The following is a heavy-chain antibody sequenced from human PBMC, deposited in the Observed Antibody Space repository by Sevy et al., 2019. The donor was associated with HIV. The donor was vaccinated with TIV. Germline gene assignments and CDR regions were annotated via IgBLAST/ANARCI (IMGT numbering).Heavy chain of an antibody. V-gene: IGHV3-30*02. CDR3: AKREKHWVINSYYYPMDV. J-gene: IGHJ6*02. Sequence: GGSLRLPCAASGFTLTTYGMHWVRQAPGKGLEWVAFIQYDGTNKYYSDSVKGRFTISRDNSKNTVYLQMNSLRADDTAVYYCAKREKHWVINSYYYPMDVWGQGTTVTVSS. CDR1: GFTLTTYG. D-gene: IGHD7-27*01. CDR2: IQYDGTNK.